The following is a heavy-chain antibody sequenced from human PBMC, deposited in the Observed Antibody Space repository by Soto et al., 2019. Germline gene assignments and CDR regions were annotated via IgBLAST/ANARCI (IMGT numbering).Heavy chain of an antibody. V-gene: IGHV3-23*01. D-gene: IGHD3-16*01. CDR1: GFKFSNYA. CDR3: AKDRRAGGNSAFYFDF. Sequence: GGSLRLSCAASGFKFSNYAMSWVRQAPGKGLEWVSLISATGGGTYYTDSVKGRLTISRDNSHNTLYLQVHSLTAEDTAVYYCAKDRRAGGNSAFYFDFWGQGAQVTVSS. J-gene: IGHJ4*02. CDR2: ISATGGGT.